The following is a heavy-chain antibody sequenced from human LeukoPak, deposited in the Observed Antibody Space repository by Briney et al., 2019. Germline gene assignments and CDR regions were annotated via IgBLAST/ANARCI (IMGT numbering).Heavy chain of an antibody. CDR2: INTDGSST. CDR1: GFTFSSYW. J-gene: IGHJ6*02. Sequence: GGSLRLSCAASGFTFSSYWMHWVRQAPGEGLVWVSRINTDGSSTSYADSVKGRFTISRDNAKNTLYLQMNSLRAEDTAVYYCARDSVVVVAATGDYYYGMDVWGQGTTVTVSS. D-gene: IGHD2-15*01. CDR3: ARDSVVVVAATGDYYYGMDV. V-gene: IGHV3-74*01.